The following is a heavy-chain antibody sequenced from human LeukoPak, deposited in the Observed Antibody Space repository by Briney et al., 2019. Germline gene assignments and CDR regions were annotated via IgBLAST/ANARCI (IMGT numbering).Heavy chain of an antibody. D-gene: IGHD1-26*01. CDR3: ARVDYSGSYYYFDY. CDR2: TYYSGST. J-gene: IGHJ4*02. Sequence: PSETLSLTCTVSGGSFSSYYWSWIRQPPGKGLEWIGYTYYSGSTNYNPSLKSRVTISVDTSKNQFSLKLSSVTAADTAVYYCARVDYSGSYYYFDYWGQGTLVTVSS. V-gene: IGHV4-59*01. CDR1: GGSFSSYY.